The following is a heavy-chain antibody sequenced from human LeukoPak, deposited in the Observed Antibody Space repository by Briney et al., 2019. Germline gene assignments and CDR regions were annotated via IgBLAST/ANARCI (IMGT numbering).Heavy chain of an antibody. V-gene: IGHV1-3*01. CDR2: INASNGNT. D-gene: IGHD6-19*01. CDR3: ARATGKAVAGLGFDY. J-gene: IGHJ4*02. CDR1: GYTFTIYT. Sequence: ASVNVSCKASGYTFTIYTIHWVRHAPGQRLEWMGWINASNGNTKYSQTFQGRVTITTDTSTSTAYMELSSLRSEDTPVYYWARATGKAVAGLGFDYWGQGNLATVSS.